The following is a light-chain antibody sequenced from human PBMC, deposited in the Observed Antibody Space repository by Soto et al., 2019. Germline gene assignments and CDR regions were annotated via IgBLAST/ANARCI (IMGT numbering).Light chain of an antibody. CDR3: QQYGSSLF. CDR1: QSVSSSY. V-gene: IGKV3-20*01. J-gene: IGKJ5*01. Sequence: EIVLTQSPGTLSLSPGERATLSCRASQSVSSSYLAWYQQKPGQAPRLLIYGASSRPTGIPDRFSGSGSGTDFTLTISRLEPEDFAVYYCQQYGSSLFFGQGTRLEI. CDR2: GAS.